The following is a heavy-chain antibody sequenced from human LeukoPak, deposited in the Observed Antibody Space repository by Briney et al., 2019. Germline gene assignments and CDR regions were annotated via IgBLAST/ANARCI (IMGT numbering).Heavy chain of an antibody. CDR2: IYYSGST. V-gene: IGHV4-59*12. D-gene: IGHD1-26*01. CDR1: GGSISSYY. Sequence: SETLSLTCTVSGGSISSYYWSWIRQPPGKGLEWIGYIYYSGSTNYNPSLKSRVTISVDTSKNQFSLKLNSVTAADTAVYYCARGRIIGSVGFDDAFDIWGQGTMVTVSS. J-gene: IGHJ3*02. CDR3: ARGRIIGSVGFDDAFDI.